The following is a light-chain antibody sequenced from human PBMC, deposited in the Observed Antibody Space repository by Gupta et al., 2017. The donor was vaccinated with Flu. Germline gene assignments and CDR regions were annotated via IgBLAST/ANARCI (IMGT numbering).Light chain of an antibody. Sequence: DVVMTQSPLSLAVTLGQPASISCRSSQGLVYSDGNTYLHWFQQRPGQSPRRLIHQVSYRDSGVPDRFSGSGSGTDFTLKISRVEAEDVGIYYCRQGAHWPSAFGQGTKVEIK. CDR3: RQGAHWPSA. CDR2: QVS. CDR1: QGLVYSDGNTY. J-gene: IGKJ1*01. V-gene: IGKV2-30*01.